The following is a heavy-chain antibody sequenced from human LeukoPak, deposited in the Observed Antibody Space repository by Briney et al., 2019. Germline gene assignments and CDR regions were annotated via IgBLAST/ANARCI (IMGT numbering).Heavy chain of an antibody. Sequence: GGSLRLSCAASGFTLCDCAMHWARQASGKGLEWVGRIRSKANKHATAYGASVKGRFTISRDDSKNTAYLQMNSLKTDDTAVYYCTRLDRFDGTTIGYWGQGTLVTVSS. D-gene: IGHD1-7*01. J-gene: IGHJ4*02. CDR2: IRSKANKHAT. CDR3: TRLDRFDGTTIGY. CDR1: GFTLCDCA. V-gene: IGHV3-73*01.